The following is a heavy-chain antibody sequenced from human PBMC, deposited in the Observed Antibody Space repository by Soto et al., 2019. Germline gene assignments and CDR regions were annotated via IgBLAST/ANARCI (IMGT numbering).Heavy chain of an antibody. Sequence: NPSETLSLTCTVSGGSISSYYWSWIRQPPGKGLEWIGYIYYSGSTNYNPSLKSRVTISVDTSKNQFSLKLSSVTAADTAVYYCARFLYVFWSGYGTYFDFLGQGTLVPVSS. CDR3: ARFLYVFWSGYGTYFDF. CDR1: GGSISSYY. CDR2: IYYSGST. D-gene: IGHD3-3*01. J-gene: IGHJ4*02. V-gene: IGHV4-59*01.